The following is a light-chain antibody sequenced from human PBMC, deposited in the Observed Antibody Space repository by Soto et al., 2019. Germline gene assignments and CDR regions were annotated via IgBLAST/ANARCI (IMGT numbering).Light chain of an antibody. J-gene: IGLJ1*01. CDR2: AVN. Sequence: QSALTQPASVSGSPGQSITISCTGTSSDVGDYNYVSWYQQHPGKAPKLMIYAVNNRPSGVSNRFSGSKSGNTASPTISGLQAEDEADYYCSSYTSNSTPLVFGTGTKVTVL. CDR3: SSYTSNSTPLV. CDR1: SSDVGDYNY. V-gene: IGLV2-14*01.